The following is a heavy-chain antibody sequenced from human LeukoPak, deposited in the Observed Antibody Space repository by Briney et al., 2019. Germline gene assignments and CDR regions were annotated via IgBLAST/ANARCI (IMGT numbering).Heavy chain of an antibody. D-gene: IGHD5-18*01. Sequence: PGGSLRLSCAASGFTFSSYGMHWVRQAPGKGLEWVAVISYDGSNKYYADSVKGRFTIPRDNSKNTLYLQMNSLRAEDTAVYYCAKDAGGYSYGLPYDYWGQGTLVTVSS. V-gene: IGHV3-30*18. J-gene: IGHJ4*02. CDR1: GFTFSSYG. CDR2: ISYDGSNK. CDR3: AKDAGGYSYGLPYDY.